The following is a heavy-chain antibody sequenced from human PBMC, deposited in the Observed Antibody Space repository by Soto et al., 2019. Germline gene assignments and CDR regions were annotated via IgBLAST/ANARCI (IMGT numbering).Heavy chain of an antibody. CDR2: ISAYNGNT. J-gene: IGHJ4*02. D-gene: IGHD3-22*01. CDR3: ARDRGKYYDSSGKGSDY. CDR1: GFSFTGYY. V-gene: IGHV1-18*04. Sequence: ASVKVSCKASGFSFTGYYIHWLRQAPGQGLEWMGWISAYNGNTNYAQKLQGRVTMTTDTSTSTAYMELRSLRSDDTAVYYCARDRGKYYDSSGKGSDYWGQGTLVTVS.